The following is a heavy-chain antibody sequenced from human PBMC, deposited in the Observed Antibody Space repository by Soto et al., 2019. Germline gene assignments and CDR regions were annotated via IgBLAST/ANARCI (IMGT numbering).Heavy chain of an antibody. Sequence: PSETLSLTCAVSGDSLTNDGYFWSWIRQPPGKGLEWLGYIYHSGSTYSNPSLKSRLTISLDTSKSQFSLKLRSVTAADTAVYYCASTRYNSGWYGLFDYWGQGILVTVSS. CDR2: IYHSGST. CDR1: GDSLTNDGYF. CDR3: ASTRYNSGWYGLFDY. D-gene: IGHD6-19*01. J-gene: IGHJ4*02. V-gene: IGHV4-31*11.